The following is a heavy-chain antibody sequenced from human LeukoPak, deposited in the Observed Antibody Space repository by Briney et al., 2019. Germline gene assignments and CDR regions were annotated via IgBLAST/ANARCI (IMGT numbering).Heavy chain of an antibody. J-gene: IGHJ4*02. V-gene: IGHV3-30-3*01. CDR1: GFTFSSYA. Sequence: GGSLRLSCAASGFTFSSYAMHWVRQAPGKGLEWVAVISYDGSNKYYADSVKGRFTISRDNSKNTLYLQMNSLRAEDTAVYYCARGSDDSSGYLVPSHFDYWGQGTLVTASS. CDR3: ARGSDDSSGYLVPSHFDY. CDR2: ISYDGSNK. D-gene: IGHD3-22*01.